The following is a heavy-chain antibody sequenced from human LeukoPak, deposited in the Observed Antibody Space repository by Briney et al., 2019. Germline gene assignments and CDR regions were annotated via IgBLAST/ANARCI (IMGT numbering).Heavy chain of an antibody. D-gene: IGHD1-20*01. CDR2: INTNTGNP. J-gene: IGHJ3*02. V-gene: IGHV7-4-1*02. Sequence: HVASVKVSCKASGYTFTSYAMNWVRQAPGQGLEWMGWINTNTGNPTYAQGFTGRFVFSLDTSVSTAYLQISSLKAEDTAVYYCARDVGEDNWNAGAFDIWGQGTMVTVSS. CDR1: GYTFTSYA. CDR3: ARDVGEDNWNAGAFDI.